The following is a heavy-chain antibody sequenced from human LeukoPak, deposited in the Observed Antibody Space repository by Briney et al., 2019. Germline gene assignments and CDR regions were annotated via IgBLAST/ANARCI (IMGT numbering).Heavy chain of an antibody. CDR3: ARGASGDIRYYYYYYQMDV. J-gene: IGHJ6*03. CDR2: ISYDGSNK. V-gene: IGHV3-30*04. Sequence: GGSLRLSCAASGFTFSSYAMHWVRQAPGKGLEWVAVISYDGSNKYFADSVKGRFTISRDNSKNTLYLQVNSLRAEDTAVYYCARGASGDIRYYYYYYQMDVWGKGTTVTVSS. D-gene: IGHD3-10*01. CDR1: GFTFSSYA.